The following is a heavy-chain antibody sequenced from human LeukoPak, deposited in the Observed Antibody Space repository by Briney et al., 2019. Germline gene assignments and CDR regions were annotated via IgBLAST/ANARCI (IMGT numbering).Heavy chain of an antibody. CDR1: GGSFSGYY. D-gene: IGHD5-18*01. CDR2: INHSGST. V-gene: IGHV4-34*01. CDR3: ARVDQDTNTYFDY. J-gene: IGHJ4*02. Sequence: PFETLSLTCAVYGGSFSGYYWSWIRQPPGKGLEWIGEINHSGSTNYNPSLKSRVTISVDTSKNQFSLKLSSVTAADTAVYYCARVDQDTNTYFDYWGQGTLVTVSS.